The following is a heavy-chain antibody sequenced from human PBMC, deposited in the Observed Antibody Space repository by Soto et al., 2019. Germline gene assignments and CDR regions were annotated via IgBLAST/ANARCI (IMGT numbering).Heavy chain of an antibody. CDR2: INHSGST. D-gene: IGHD5-18*01. Sequence: SETLSLTCAVYGGSFSGYYWSWIRQPPGKGLEWIGEINHSGSTNYNPPLKSRVTISVDTSKNQFSLKLSSVTAADTAVYYCARGRVQLWLRGRNYFDYWGQGTLVTVSS. J-gene: IGHJ4*02. V-gene: IGHV4-34*01. CDR1: GGSFSGYY. CDR3: ARGRVQLWLRGRNYFDY.